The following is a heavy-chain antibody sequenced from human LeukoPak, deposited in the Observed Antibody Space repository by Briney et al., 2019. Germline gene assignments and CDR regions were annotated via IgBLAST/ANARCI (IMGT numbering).Heavy chain of an antibody. CDR2: ISWNSGSI. D-gene: IGHD1-14*01. V-gene: IGHV3-9*01. CDR3: AKDIGIRGAFDI. J-gene: IGHJ3*02. CDR1: GFTFDDYA. Sequence: GGSLRLSCAASGFTFDDYAMHWVRQAPGKGLEWVSGISWNSGSIGYADSVKGRFTISRDNAKSSLYLQMNSLRAEDTALYYCAKDIGIRGAFDIWGQGTMVTVSS.